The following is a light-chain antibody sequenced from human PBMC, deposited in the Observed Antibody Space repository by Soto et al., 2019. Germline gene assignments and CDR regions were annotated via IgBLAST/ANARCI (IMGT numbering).Light chain of an antibody. V-gene: IGKV3-15*01. CDR2: GAS. CDR1: QGVWNN. J-gene: IGKJ1*01. CDR3: QQYNNWPQT. Sequence: EIMKKPSPTHPSVASGGKTHPFFQGSQGVWNNFAWYQQKPCQAPRVLIYGASTRATGIPARFSGSGSGTEFTLTISSLQSEDFAVYYCQQYNNWPQTFGQGTKVEIK.